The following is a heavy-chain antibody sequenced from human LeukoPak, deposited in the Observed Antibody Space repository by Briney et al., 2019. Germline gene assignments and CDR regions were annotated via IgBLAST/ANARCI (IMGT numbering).Heavy chain of an antibody. Sequence: GGSLRLSCAASGFTFSNYFMHWVRQAPCKGLEWVADIASDGSHTFYVESVKGRFTISRDNSKNTLYLQMNSLGPEDTAVYFCARERQDTVIHSGAFDIWGQGTMVTVSS. V-gene: IGHV3-30-3*01. CDR1: GFTFSNYF. CDR3: ARERQDTVIHSGAFDI. D-gene: IGHD2-21*02. CDR2: IASDGSHT. J-gene: IGHJ3*02.